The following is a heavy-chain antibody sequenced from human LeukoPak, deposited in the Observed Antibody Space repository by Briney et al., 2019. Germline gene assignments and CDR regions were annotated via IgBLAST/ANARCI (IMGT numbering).Heavy chain of an antibody. V-gene: IGHV2-70*11. Sequence: SGPALVEPTQTLTLTCTFSGFSLSTSGMCVSWIRQPPGKALEWLARIDWDDDKYYSTSLKTRLTISKDTSKNQVVLTMTNMDPVDTATYYCARIRPYYYDSSGYLFDYWGQGTLVTVSS. CDR2: IDWDDDK. CDR3: ARIRPYYYDSSGYLFDY. D-gene: IGHD3-22*01. J-gene: IGHJ4*02. CDR1: GFSLSTSGMC.